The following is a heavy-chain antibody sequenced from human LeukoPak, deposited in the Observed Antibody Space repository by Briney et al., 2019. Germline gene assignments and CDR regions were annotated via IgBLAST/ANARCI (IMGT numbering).Heavy chain of an antibody. J-gene: IGHJ4*02. CDR3: ARGVYYYGSGSYYY. CDR2: INHSGST. CDR1: SGSFSGYY. Sequence: SETLSLTCAVYSGSFSGYYWSWIRQPPGKGLEWIGEINHSGSTNYNPSLKSRVTISVDTSKNQFSLKLSSVTAADTAVYYCARGVYYYGSGSYYYWGQGTLVTVSS. D-gene: IGHD3-10*01. V-gene: IGHV4-34*01.